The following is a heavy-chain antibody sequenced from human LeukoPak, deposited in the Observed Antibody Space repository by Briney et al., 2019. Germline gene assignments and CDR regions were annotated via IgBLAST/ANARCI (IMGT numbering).Heavy chain of an antibody. V-gene: IGHV3-7*03. J-gene: IGHJ4*02. CDR3: ARGPFYYFDS. Sequence: GGSLRLSCAASGFTFNSFWTNWVRQAPGKRLEWVASIEQDGSEKYYVDFVKGRFSISRDNAKNSLYLQMNSLRAEDTAFYYCARGPFYYFDSWSQGTLVTVSS. CDR1: GFTFNSFW. CDR2: IEQDGSEK.